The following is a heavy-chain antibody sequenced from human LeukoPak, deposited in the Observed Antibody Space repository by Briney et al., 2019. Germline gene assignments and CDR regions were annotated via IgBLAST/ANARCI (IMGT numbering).Heavy chain of an antibody. Sequence: SETLSLTCTVSGGSISSSSYYWGWIRQPPGKGLEWIASIYYSGSTYYNPSLKSRVTISVDTSKNQFSLKLSSVTAADTAVYYCARDKTSTWEYNWFDPWGQGTLVTVSS. J-gene: IGHJ5*02. D-gene: IGHD1-26*01. CDR2: IYYSGST. CDR3: ARDKTSTWEYNWFDP. CDR1: GGSISSSSYY. V-gene: IGHV4-39*07.